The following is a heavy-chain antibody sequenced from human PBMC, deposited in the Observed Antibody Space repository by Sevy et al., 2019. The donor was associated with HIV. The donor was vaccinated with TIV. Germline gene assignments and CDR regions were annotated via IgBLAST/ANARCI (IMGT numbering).Heavy chain of an antibody. V-gene: IGHV1-2*06. Sequence: ASVKVSCKTTGYIFRDYNMHWVRQAPGQGLEWMALMTPNSGVTIYAQKFRGRVSLTRHTSMSTAYMELSALTSDDTAVYYCVREDNNAPRTLLSFDIWGQGTMVTVSS. CDR3: VREDNNAPRTLLSFDI. J-gene: IGHJ3*02. CDR1: GYIFRDYN. CDR2: MTPNSGVT. D-gene: IGHD1-20*01.